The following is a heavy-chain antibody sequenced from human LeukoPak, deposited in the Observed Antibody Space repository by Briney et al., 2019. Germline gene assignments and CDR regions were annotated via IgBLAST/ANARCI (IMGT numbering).Heavy chain of an antibody. J-gene: IGHJ4*02. V-gene: IGHV3-48*02. Sequence: GGSLRLSCAASGFTFSSYSMNWVRQAPGKGLEWVSFISSSSTTIYYADSVKGRFTISRDNGKNSLYLQVNSLRDEDTAVYYCAKSESYRFDYWGQGTLVTVSS. CDR1: GFTFSSYS. D-gene: IGHD1-26*01. CDR2: ISSSSTTI. CDR3: AKSESYRFDY.